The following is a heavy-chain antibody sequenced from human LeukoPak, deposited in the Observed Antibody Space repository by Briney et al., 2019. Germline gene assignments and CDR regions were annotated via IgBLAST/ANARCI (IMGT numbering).Heavy chain of an antibody. V-gene: IGHV1-8*03. CDR2: MNPNSGNT. D-gene: IGHD2-2*02. CDR1: GYTFTSYD. J-gene: IGHJ6*03. Sequence: WASVKVSCKASGYTFTSYDINWVRQATGQGLEWMGWMNPNSGNTGYAQKFQGRVTITRNTSISTAYMELSSLRSEDTAVYYCAKANIHYYYMDVWGKGTTVTVSS. CDR3: AKANIHYYYMDV.